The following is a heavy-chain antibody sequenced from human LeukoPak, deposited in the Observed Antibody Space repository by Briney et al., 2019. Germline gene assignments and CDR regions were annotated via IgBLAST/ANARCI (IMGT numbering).Heavy chain of an antibody. CDR2: ISGSGSGGST. J-gene: IGHJ4*02. V-gene: IGHV3-23*01. CDR1: GFTFSSYA. CDR3: AKSSPPPLRY. Sequence: GGSLRLSCAASGFTFSSYAMSWVRQAPGKGLEWVSAISGSGSGGSTYYADSVKGRFTISRDNSKNTLYLQMNSLRAEDTAVYYCAKSSPPPLRYWGQGTLVTVFS.